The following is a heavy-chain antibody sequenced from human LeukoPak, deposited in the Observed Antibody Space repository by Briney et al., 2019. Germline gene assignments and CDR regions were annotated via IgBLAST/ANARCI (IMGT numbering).Heavy chain of an antibody. CDR3: ASEGGYDFWSGYYRGAFDY. V-gene: IGHV3-74*01. CDR1: GFSFRSSW. J-gene: IGHJ4*02. D-gene: IGHD3-3*01. CDR2: INADGSTT. Sequence: GGSLRLSCAASGFSFRSSWMHWVRQAPGQGLVWVSRINADGSTTNYADSAKGRFTISRDNAKNTLYLQMNSLRAEDTAVYYCASEGGYDFWSGYYRGAFDYWGQGTLVTVSS.